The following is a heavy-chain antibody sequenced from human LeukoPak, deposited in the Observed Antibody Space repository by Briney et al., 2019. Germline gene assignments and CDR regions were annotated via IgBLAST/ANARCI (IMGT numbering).Heavy chain of an antibody. CDR1: GFTFSRYA. CDR3: AKFVNYGSYYYYYYMDV. V-gene: IGHV3-23*01. J-gene: IGHJ6*03. Sequence: GGSLRLSCSASGFTFSRYAMSWVRQAPGKGLEWVSSISESGDSTYYADSVKGRFTISRDNSKNTLYLQMNSLRAEDTALYYCAKFVNYGSYYYYYYMDVWGKGTTVTV. D-gene: IGHD3-10*01. CDR2: ISESGDST.